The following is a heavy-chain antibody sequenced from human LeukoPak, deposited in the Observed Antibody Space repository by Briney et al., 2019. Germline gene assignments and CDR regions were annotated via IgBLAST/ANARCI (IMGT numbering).Heavy chain of an antibody. V-gene: IGHV3-7*05. CDR1: EFTHRY. J-gene: IGHJ1*01. Sequence: SGGSLRLSCVASEFTHRYMSWVRQAPGKGLEWVANIKQDGSDKNYVDSVKGRFTISRDNTKNSVYLEMNSLKVEDTAVYYCAREFSWSGRDIWGQGTLVTVSS. CDR2: IKQDGSDK. D-gene: IGHD1-14*01. CDR3: AREFSWSGRDI.